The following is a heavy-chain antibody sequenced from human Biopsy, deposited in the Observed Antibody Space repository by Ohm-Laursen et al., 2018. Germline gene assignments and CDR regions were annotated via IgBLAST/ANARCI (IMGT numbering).Heavy chain of an antibody. J-gene: IGHJ3*02. CDR3: ARGTGKYYGYGAFDI. CDR1: GDSISNDY. D-gene: IGHD3/OR15-3a*01. V-gene: IGHV4-4*07. Sequence: PSETLSLTCAVSGDSISNDYWSWIRQSAGQGLEWIGRIHTSGSTNHNLSLKSRVTMSVDTSKNQFSLKLRSVTAADTAVYYCARGTGKYYGYGAFDIWGQGTMVTVSS. CDR2: IHTSGST.